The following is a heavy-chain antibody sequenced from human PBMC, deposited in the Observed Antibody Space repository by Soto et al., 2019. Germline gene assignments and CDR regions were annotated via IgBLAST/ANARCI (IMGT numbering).Heavy chain of an antibody. V-gene: IGHV3-23*01. CDR2: ISGSGGST. CDR3: ARTITGTNPGY. J-gene: IGHJ4*02. CDR1: GFTFSSYA. D-gene: IGHD1-7*01. Sequence: SLRLSCAASGFTFSSYAMSWVRQAPGKGLEWVSAISGSGGSTYYADSVKGRFTISRGNSKNTLYLQMNSLRAEDTAVYYCARTITGTNPGYWGQGTMVTVSS.